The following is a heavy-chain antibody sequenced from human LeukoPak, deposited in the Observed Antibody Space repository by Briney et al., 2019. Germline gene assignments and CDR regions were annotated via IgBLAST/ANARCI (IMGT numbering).Heavy chain of an antibody. D-gene: IGHD6-13*01. CDR1: GFTFSSYG. CDR3: ARGAFGAAASFDP. Sequence: GGSLRLSCAASGFTFSSYGMHWVRQAPGKGLEWVAIIYYDGSNKYYADSVKGRFTISRDNSKNTVFLQMNSLRAEDTAVYYRARGAFGAAASFDPWGQGTLVIVSS. V-gene: IGHV3-30*12. J-gene: IGHJ5*02. CDR2: IYYDGSNK.